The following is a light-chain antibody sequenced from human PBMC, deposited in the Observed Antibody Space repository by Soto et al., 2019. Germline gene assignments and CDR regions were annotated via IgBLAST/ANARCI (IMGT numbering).Light chain of an antibody. Sequence: DIQMTQSPSSLSASVGDGVTITCQASQDMTNCLNWYQQKSGTAPKLLIYAASTLHTGVPSRFSGRGSGTDFTLTINNLQREDFADYFCQQTYSNLWTFGQGTKVDIK. CDR3: QQTYSNLWT. CDR2: AAS. CDR1: QDMTNC. J-gene: IGKJ1*01. V-gene: IGKV1-39*01.